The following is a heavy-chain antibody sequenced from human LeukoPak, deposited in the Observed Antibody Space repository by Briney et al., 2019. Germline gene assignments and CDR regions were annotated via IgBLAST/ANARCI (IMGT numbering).Heavy chain of an antibody. D-gene: IGHD6-19*01. Sequence: GWSLRLSCEASGFIFNINRLHWVRQAPGQGLVWVSRINSDGCSISSADSVKRRFSISRDNARSAVYLRMSSLRAEDAAVYYCAAVSSSGWADLTFDNWGQGALVSASS. V-gene: IGHV3-74*01. CDR2: INSDGCSI. CDR1: GFIFNINR. J-gene: IGHJ4*02. CDR3: AAVSSSGWADLTFDN.